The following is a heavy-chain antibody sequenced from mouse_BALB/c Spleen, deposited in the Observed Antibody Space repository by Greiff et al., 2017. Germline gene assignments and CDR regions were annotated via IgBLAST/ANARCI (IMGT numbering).Heavy chain of an antibody. Sequence: EVKVVESGGGLVKPGGSLKLSCAASGFTFSDYYMYWVRQTPEKRLEWVATISDGGSYTYYPDSVKGRFTISRDNAKNNLYLQMSSLKSEDTAMYYCARGELGQGFDYWGQGTTLTVSS. V-gene: IGHV5-4*02. D-gene: IGHD4-1*01. CDR3: ARGELGQGFDY. J-gene: IGHJ2*01. CDR1: GFTFSDYY. CDR2: ISDGGSYT.